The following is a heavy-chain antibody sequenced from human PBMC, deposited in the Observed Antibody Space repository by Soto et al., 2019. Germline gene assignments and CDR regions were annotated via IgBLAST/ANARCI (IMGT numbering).Heavy chain of an antibody. Sequence: ETLSLTCTVSGGSISSSSYYWGWIRQPPGKGLEWIGSIYYSGSTYYNPSLKSRVTISVDTSKNQFSLKLSSVTAADTAVYYCASSEEEGRLVLVRRFDYWGQGTLVTVSS. CDR2: IYYSGST. CDR3: ASSEEEGRLVLVRRFDY. J-gene: IGHJ4*02. V-gene: IGHV4-39*01. CDR1: GGSISSSSYY. D-gene: IGHD6-19*01.